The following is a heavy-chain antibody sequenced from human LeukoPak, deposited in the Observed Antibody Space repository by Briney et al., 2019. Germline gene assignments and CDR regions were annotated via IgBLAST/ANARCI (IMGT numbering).Heavy chain of an antibody. V-gene: IGHV3-23*01. CDR1: GFTFSSYA. CDR2: ISGSGGST. CDR3: TKSPYVTQNDYMDV. Sequence: GGSLRLSCAASGFTFSSYAMSWVRQAPGKGLEWVSAISGSGGSTYYADSVKGRFTISRDNSKNTLYLQMNSLRAEDTAVYYCTKSPYVTQNDYMDVWGKGTTVTVSS. J-gene: IGHJ6*03. D-gene: IGHD1-1*01.